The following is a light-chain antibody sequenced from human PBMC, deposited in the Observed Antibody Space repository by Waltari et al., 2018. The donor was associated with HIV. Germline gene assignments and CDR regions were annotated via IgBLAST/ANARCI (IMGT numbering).Light chain of an antibody. V-gene: IGLV3-19*01. Sequence: SSELTQDPAVSVALGQTVRITCQGDSLRSYFASWYQQKPGQAPLLVIYDKNDRPSGIPDRFSGSSSGNTASLTITGAQAEDEADYYCNSRDGSGNLVVFGGGTKLTVL. CDR1: SLRSYF. J-gene: IGLJ2*01. CDR3: NSRDGSGNLVV. CDR2: DKN.